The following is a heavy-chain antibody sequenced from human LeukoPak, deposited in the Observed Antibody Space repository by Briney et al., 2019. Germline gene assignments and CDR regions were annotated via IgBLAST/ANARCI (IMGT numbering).Heavy chain of an antibody. CDR2: IYSGGST. CDR1: GFTFSDYS. D-gene: IGHD6-13*01. CDR3: ARGLGQLVRRLDY. V-gene: IGHV3-66*01. Sequence: PGGSLRLSCAASGFTFSDYSMNWVRQAPGKGLEWVSVIYSGGSTYYADSVKGRFTISRDNAKNSLYLQMNSLRAEDTAVYYCARGLGQLVRRLDYWGQGTLVTVSS. J-gene: IGHJ4*02.